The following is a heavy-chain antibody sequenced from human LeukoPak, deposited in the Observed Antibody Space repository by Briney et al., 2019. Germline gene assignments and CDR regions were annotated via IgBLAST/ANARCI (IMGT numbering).Heavy chain of an antibody. CDR3: AREYCSSTSCYQSVRNYYYGMDV. D-gene: IGHD2-2*01. CDR2: ISYDGSNK. V-gene: IGHV3-30*03. CDR1: GFTFSSYG. Sequence: GGSLRLSCAASGFTFSSYGMHWVRQAPGKGLEWVAVISYDGSNKYYADSVKGRFTISRDNSKNTLYLQMNSLRAEDTAVYYCAREYCSSTSCYQSVRNYYYGMDVWGQGTTVTVSS. J-gene: IGHJ6*02.